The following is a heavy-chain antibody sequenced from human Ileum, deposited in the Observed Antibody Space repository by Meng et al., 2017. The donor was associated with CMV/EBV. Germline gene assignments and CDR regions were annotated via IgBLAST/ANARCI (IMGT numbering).Heavy chain of an antibody. D-gene: IGHD1-26*01. V-gene: IGHV3-66*01. J-gene: IGHJ4*02. CDR1: GFIVSSTN. CDR2: IYASGST. Sequence: GQLVGSGGGLGAPGGSLRRSCEASGFIVSSTNMTWVRQDPGKGLEWVSVIYASGSTFYADSVKGRFTISRDNSENTLFLQMSSLRVKDTAVYYCVGVGAPGGQGTLVTVSS. CDR3: VGVGAP.